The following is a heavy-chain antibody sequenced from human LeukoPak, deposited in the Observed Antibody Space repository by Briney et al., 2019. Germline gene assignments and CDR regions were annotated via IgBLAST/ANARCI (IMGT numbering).Heavy chain of an antibody. D-gene: IGHD3-10*01. CDR3: ARGLPQYGSGSGDTYFDY. V-gene: IGHV1-18*01. CDR1: GYTFTSYG. Sequence: GASVKVSCKASGYTFTSYGISWVRQAPGQGLEWMGWISAYNGNTNYAQKLQGRVTMTTDTSTSTAYMELRSLRSDDTAVYYCARGLPQYGSGSGDTYFDYWGQGTLVTVSS. J-gene: IGHJ4*02. CDR2: ISAYNGNT.